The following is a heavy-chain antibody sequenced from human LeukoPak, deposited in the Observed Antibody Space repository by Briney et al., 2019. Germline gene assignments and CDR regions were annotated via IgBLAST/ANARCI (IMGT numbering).Heavy chain of an antibody. D-gene: IGHD6-6*01. CDR2: IYYSGST. CDR3: ARYYSSSFRPGGADDY. Sequence: SETLSLTCTVSGGSISSSSYYWGWIRQPPGKGLEWFGSIYYSGSTYHNPSLKSRVTISVDTSKNQFSLKLSSVTAADTAVYYCARYYSSSFRPGGADDYWGQGTLVTVSS. J-gene: IGHJ4*02. V-gene: IGHV4-39*07. CDR1: GGSISSSSYY.